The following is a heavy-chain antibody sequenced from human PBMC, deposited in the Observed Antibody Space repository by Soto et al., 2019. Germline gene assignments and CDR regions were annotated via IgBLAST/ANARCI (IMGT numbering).Heavy chain of an antibody. D-gene: IGHD2-2*01. V-gene: IGHV4-30-4*01. CDR2: IYYSGST. CDR1: GVSISIERYH. CDR3: ARVQQYFCSSTSCVPYNWFDP. J-gene: IGHJ5*02. Sequence: SETLSLTCNVSGVSISIERYHWTWIRQPPGKGLEWFGYIYYSGSTYYSPSLKSRVTISVDTSKNQFSLKLSSVTAADTAVYYCARVQQYFCSSTSCVPYNWFDPWGQGTLVTVSS.